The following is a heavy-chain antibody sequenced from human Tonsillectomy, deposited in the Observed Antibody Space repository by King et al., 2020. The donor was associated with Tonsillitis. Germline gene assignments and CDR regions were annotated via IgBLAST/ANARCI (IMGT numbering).Heavy chain of an antibody. D-gene: IGHD3-10*01. Sequence: VQLQQSGPGLVKPSQTLSLTCAISGDSVSSNSAGWNWIRQSPSGGLEWLGRTYYRSKWYNDYAVSVKSRITINPDTSKNQFSLQLNSVTPEDTAVYYCAGGGLVRGAIGWFDPWGQGTLVTVSS. CDR1: GDSVSSNSAG. J-gene: IGHJ5*02. V-gene: IGHV6-1*01. CDR2: TYYRSKWYN. CDR3: AGGGLVRGAIGWFDP.